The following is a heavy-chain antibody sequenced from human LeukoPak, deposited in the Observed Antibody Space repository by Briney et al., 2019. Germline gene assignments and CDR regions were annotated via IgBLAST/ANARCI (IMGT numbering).Heavy chain of an antibody. CDR1: GGTFSSYA. Sequence: GASVKVSCKASGGTFSSYAISWVRQAPGQGLEWMGGIIPIFGTANYAQKFQGRVTITADESTSTAYMELSSLRSEDPAVYYCARDGGPAAAETDFWGQGTLVTVSS. V-gene: IGHV1-69*13. CDR3: ARDGGPAAAETDF. CDR2: IIPIFGTA. D-gene: IGHD2-2*01. J-gene: IGHJ4*02.